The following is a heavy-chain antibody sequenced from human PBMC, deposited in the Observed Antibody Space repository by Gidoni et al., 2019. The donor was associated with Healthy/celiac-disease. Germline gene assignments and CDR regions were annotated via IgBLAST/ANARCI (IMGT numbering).Heavy chain of an antibody. CDR2: IWYDGSNK. D-gene: IGHD1-26*01. J-gene: IGHJ4*02. CDR1: GFTFSSYG. CDR3: AREYTGASRLFDY. Sequence: QVQLVESGGGVVQPGRSLRLSCAASGFTFSSYGMHWVRQAPGKGLEWVAVIWYDGSNKYYADSVKGRFTISRDNSKNTLYLQMNSLRAEDTAVYYCAREYTGASRLFDYWGQGTLVTVSS. V-gene: IGHV3-33*01.